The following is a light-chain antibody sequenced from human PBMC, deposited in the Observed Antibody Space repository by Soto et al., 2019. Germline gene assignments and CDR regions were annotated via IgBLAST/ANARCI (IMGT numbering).Light chain of an antibody. CDR1: QSINAY. V-gene: IGKV1-39*01. J-gene: IGKJ3*01. CDR2: APS. CDR3: QQSYDTPFT. Sequence: DIQMTQSPSSLSASVGDKVTISCRASQSINAYLNWYQQKPGKAPKLLIFAPSTLQSGVPARFSGSGSGTDFTLTISSLQPEDCATYYCQQSYDTPFTFGPGTKVDI.